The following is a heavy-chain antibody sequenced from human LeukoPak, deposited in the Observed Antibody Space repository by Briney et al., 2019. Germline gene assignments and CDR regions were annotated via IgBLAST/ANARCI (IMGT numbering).Heavy chain of an antibody. J-gene: IGHJ4*02. Sequence: GGSLRLSCTASGFTFSSYAMHWVRQAPGKGLEYVSAISSNGGSTHYTNSVKGRFTISRDNSKNTLYLQMGSLRAEDMAVYYCARKGDGDGRYDYWGQGTLVTVSS. V-gene: IGHV3-64*01. CDR2: ISSNGGST. CDR1: GFTFSSYA. CDR3: ARKGDGDGRYDY. D-gene: IGHD5-24*01.